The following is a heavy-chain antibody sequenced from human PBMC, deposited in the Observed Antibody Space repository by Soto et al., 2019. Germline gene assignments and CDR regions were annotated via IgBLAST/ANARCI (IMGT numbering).Heavy chain of an antibody. CDR1: GFTFSSYG. CDR3: AKKSGPITTTPFYYYYYMDV. D-gene: IGHD1-26*01. V-gene: IGHV3-23*01. J-gene: IGHJ6*03. Sequence: GGSLRLSCAASGFTFSSYGMTWVRQAPGKGLEWVSTIGGSGGSTHYTDSVKGRFTISRGNSKKTLYRQMNSLRAEDTAVYYCAKKSGPITTTPFYYYYYMDVWGKGTTVTVSS. CDR2: IGGSGGST.